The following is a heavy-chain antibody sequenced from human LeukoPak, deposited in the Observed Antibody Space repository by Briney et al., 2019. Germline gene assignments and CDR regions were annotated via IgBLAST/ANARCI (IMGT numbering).Heavy chain of an antibody. Sequence: ASVKVSCKASGYTFTSYGISWVRQAPGLGLEWMGWISAYNGNTNYAQKFQGRVTITADKSTSTAYMELSSLRSEDTAVYYCARDLTRGWSFDYWGQGTLVTVSS. CDR1: GYTFTSYG. V-gene: IGHV1-18*01. CDR2: ISAYNGNT. CDR3: ARDLTRGWSFDY. D-gene: IGHD6-19*01. J-gene: IGHJ4*02.